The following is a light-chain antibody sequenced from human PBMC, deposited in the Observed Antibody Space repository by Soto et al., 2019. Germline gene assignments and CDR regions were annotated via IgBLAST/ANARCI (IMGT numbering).Light chain of an antibody. CDR2: SDN. Sequence: QSVLTQPPSASGTPGQRVTISCSGSSSNIGSTTVNWYQHLPGTAPKLLIYSDNQRPSGVPDRFSGSKSGTSASLAISGLRSEDEADYYCAVWDDSLNGWVFGGGTKVTVL. CDR3: AVWDDSLNGWV. CDR1: SSNIGSTT. V-gene: IGLV1-44*01. J-gene: IGLJ3*02.